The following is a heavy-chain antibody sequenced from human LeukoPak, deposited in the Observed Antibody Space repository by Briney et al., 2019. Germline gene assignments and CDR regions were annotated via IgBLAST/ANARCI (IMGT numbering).Heavy chain of an antibody. CDR3: ARDLGAAGTLSFFDY. V-gene: IGHV1-18*04. D-gene: IGHD6-13*01. CDR1: GYTFTSYG. Sequence: ASVKVSCKASGYTFTSYGISWGRQAPGQGLEWMGWISAYKGNINCAQKFQGRVTMTTDTSTSTAYLELRSLRSDDTAVYYCARDLGAAGTLSFFDYWGQGTLVTVSS. J-gene: IGHJ4*02. CDR2: ISAYKGNI.